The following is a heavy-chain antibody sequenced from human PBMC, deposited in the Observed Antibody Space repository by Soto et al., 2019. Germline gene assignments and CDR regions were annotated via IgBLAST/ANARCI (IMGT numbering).Heavy chain of an antibody. CDR2: IYPDDSET. V-gene: IGHV5-51*01. D-gene: IGHD3-16*01. J-gene: IGHJ4*02. CDR3: ARLLESWGEPHYFDS. CDR1: GYTFSTNW. Sequence: PGESLKISCQASGYTFSTNWIGLVLQMPGKGLEWMGIIYPDDSETRYSPSFQCQVTISADRSFDTAYLQWASLQASDTAIYYCARLLESWGEPHYFDSCGQGTMVTLSS.